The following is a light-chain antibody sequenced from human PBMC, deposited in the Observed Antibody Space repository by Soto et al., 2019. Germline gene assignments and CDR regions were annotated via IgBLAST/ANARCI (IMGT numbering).Light chain of an antibody. CDR2: AAY. CDR3: QKYNSAPWT. CDR1: QGISNY. J-gene: IGKJ1*01. V-gene: IGKV1-27*01. Sequence: DIQMTQSPSSLSASVGDRVTITCRASQGISNYLAWYQQKPGTVPKLLISAAYTLQTGVPSRFSGGGSGTDFTLTISSLQPEDVATYYCQKYNSAPWTFGQGTKVDIK.